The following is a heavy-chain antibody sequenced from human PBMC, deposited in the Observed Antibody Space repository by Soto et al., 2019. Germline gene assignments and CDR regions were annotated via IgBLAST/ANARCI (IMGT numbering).Heavy chain of an antibody. Sequence: GGSLRLSCVASGFTFSSREMNWVRQAPGKGLEWVSYISSSGSPIDYADSVRGRFTISRDNAKNSVILQMNSLRVEDTAVYYCVRSWGVYCSSTRCYSPWLDPWGQGTLVTVSS. J-gene: IGHJ5*02. V-gene: IGHV3-48*03. CDR2: ISSSGSPI. D-gene: IGHD2-2*02. CDR1: GFTFSSRE. CDR3: VRSWGVYCSSTRCYSPWLDP.